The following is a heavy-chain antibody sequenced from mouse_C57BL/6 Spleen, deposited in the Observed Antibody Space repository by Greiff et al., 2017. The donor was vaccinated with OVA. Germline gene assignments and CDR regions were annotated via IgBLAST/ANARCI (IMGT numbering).Heavy chain of an antibody. CDR1: GYTFTSYW. J-gene: IGHJ1*03. V-gene: IGHV1-5*01. Sequence: VHVKQSGTVLARPGASVKMSCKTSGYTFTSYWMHWVKQRPGQGLEWIGAIYPGNSDTSYNQKFKGKAKLTAVTSASTAYMELSSLTNEDSAVYYCTRVYDYDRYFDVWGTGTTVTVSS. CDR2: IYPGNSDT. CDR3: TRVYDYDRYFDV. D-gene: IGHD2-4*01.